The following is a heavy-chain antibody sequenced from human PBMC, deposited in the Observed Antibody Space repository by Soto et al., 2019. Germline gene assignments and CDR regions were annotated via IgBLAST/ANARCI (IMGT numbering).Heavy chain of an antibody. CDR3: AYIVVVPAAMTAAGDYYYGMDV. D-gene: IGHD2-2*01. CDR1: GFPFSSYW. J-gene: IGHJ6*02. CDR2: INSDGSST. V-gene: IGHV3-74*01. Sequence: PGGSLRLSSAASGFPFSSYWMHWVRQAPGKGLVWVSRINSDGSSTSYADSVKGRFTISRDNAKNTLYLQMNSLRAEDTAVYYCAYIVVVPAAMTAAGDYYYGMDVWGQGTTVTVSS.